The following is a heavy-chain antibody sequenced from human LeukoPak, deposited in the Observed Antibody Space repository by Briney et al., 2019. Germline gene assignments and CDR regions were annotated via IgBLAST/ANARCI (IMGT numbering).Heavy chain of an antibody. J-gene: IGHJ4*02. CDR3: ARVGVGSPTDY. V-gene: IGHV3-74*01. D-gene: IGHD1-26*01. Sequence: GGSLRLSCAASGFTFSIYTMYWVRQAPGKGLVWVSRISGDETTTTSAKCVMGRFTVSRDNAKTTLYLQMASLRAEDTAVYYCARVGVGSPTDYWGQGTLVTVSS. CDR1: GFTFSIYT. CDR2: ISGDETTT.